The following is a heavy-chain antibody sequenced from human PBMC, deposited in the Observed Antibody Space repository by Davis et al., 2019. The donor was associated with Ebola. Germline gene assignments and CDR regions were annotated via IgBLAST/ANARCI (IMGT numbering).Heavy chain of an antibody. D-gene: IGHD1-7*01. Sequence: GSLRLSCTVSGGSISSSSYYWGWIRQPPGKGLEWIGSIYYSGSTYYNPSLKSRVTISVDTSKNQFSLKLSSVTAADTAVYYCARVDNWNYGGVDYWGQGTLVTVSS. CDR3: ARVDNWNYGGVDY. V-gene: IGHV4-39*01. J-gene: IGHJ4*02. CDR2: IYYSGST. CDR1: GGSISSSSYY.